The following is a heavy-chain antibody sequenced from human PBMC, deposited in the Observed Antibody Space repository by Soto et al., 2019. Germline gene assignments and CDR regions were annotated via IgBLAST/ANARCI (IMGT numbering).Heavy chain of an antibody. V-gene: IGHV1-18*01. CDR1: GYTFTSYG. Sequence: GASVKVSCKASGYTFTSYGISWVRQAPGQGLEWMGWISAHNDNTNHAQKLQGRVTMTTDTSTSTAYMELRSLRSDDTAVYYCARDAAVGLFDYWGQGTLVTVSS. J-gene: IGHJ4*02. CDR3: ARDAAVGLFDY. D-gene: IGHD1-26*01. CDR2: ISAHNDNT.